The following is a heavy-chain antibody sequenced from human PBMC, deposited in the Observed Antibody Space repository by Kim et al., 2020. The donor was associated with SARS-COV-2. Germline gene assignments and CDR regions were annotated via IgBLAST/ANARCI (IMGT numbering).Heavy chain of an antibody. CDR3: VGSNDFWSPQPYWYFEL. CDR2: IFYTGSA. D-gene: IGHD3-3*01. V-gene: IGHV4-59*01. Sequence: SETLSLTCTVSSGSISNYFWSWIRQPPGKGLEWIGYIFYTGSAQYNPSLKSRVTMSVDTSKNQFSLKLNSVTAADTSVYYCVGSNDFWSPQPYWYFELWGRGTLVTVSA. J-gene: IGHJ2*01. CDR1: SGSISNYF.